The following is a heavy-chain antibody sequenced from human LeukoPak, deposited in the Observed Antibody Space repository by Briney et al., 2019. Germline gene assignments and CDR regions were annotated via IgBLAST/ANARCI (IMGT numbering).Heavy chain of an antibody. CDR3: AREGGMVRGVDY. CDR2: VYTSGST. D-gene: IGHD3-10*01. V-gene: IGHV4-4*07. J-gene: IGHJ4*02. Sequence: SETLSLTCTVSGGSISSYYRSWIRQPAGKGLEWIGRVYTSGSTNYNPSLKSRVTMSVDTPKNQFSLKLSSVTAADTAVYYCAREGGMVRGVDYWGQGTLVTVSS. CDR1: GGSISSYY.